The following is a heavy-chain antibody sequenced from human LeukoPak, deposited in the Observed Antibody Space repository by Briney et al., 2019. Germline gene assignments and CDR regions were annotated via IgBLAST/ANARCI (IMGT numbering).Heavy chain of an antibody. V-gene: IGHV4-59*12. CDR1: GGSISSYY. CDR2: IYYSGST. J-gene: IGHJ4*02. D-gene: IGHD5-24*01. Sequence: SETLSLTCTVSGGSISSYYWSWIRQPPGKGLEWIGYIYYSGSTYYNPSLKSRVTISVDTSKNQFSLKLSSVTAADTAVYYCARESMFEATIGFLDYWGQGTLVTVSS. CDR3: ARESMFEATIGFLDY.